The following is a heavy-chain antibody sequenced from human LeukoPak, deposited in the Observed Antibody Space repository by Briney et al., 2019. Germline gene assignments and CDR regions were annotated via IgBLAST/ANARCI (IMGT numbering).Heavy chain of an antibody. CDR3: ARSSGYFDWFLDY. CDR2: ICHSGST. Sequence: PSETLSLTCAVSGGSISSGGYSWSWIRQPPGKGLEWIGYICHSGSTYYNPSLKSRVTISVDRSKNQFSLKLSSVTAADTAVYYCARSSGYFDWFLDYWGQGTLVTVSS. CDR1: GGSISSGGYS. D-gene: IGHD3-9*01. J-gene: IGHJ4*02. V-gene: IGHV4-30-2*01.